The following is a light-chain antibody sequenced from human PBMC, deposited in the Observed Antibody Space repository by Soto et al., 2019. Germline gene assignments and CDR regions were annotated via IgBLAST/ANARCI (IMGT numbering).Light chain of an antibody. CDR1: QSLVHSDGNTY. Sequence: DVVMTQSPLSLSVTLGQPASISCRSSQSLVHSDGNTYLIWFQQRPGQSPRRLIYKASNRDSGVPDRFSGSGSGTDFTLKISRVEAEDVGVYYCMQGTHWPITFGQGTRLEIK. CDR2: KAS. CDR3: MQGTHWPIT. J-gene: IGKJ5*01. V-gene: IGKV2-30*02.